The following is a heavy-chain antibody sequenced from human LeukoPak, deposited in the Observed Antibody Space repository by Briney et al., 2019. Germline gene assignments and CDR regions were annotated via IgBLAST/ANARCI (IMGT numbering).Heavy chain of an antibody. Sequence: GGSLRLSCAASGFTFSSYAMSWARQAPGKGLEWVSAISGSGGSTYYADSVKGRFTISRDNSKNTLYLQMNSLRAEDTAVYYCAARGGRYCSSTSCPLDYWGQGTLVTVSS. CDR1: GFTFSSYA. V-gene: IGHV3-23*01. CDR3: AARGGRYCSSTSCPLDY. CDR2: ISGSGGST. J-gene: IGHJ4*02. D-gene: IGHD2-2*01.